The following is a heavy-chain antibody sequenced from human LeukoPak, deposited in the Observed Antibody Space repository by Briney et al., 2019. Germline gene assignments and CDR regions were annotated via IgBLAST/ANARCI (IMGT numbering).Heavy chain of an antibody. CDR2: ISYDGSNK. D-gene: IGHD3-10*01. CDR1: GFTFSSYD. Sequence: GGSLRLSCAASGFTFSSYDMTWVRQAPGRGLEWVAVISYDGSNKYYADSVKGRFTISRDNSKNTLYLQMNSLRAEDTAVYYCAREGGYYGSGSYYMYMDVWGKGTTVTVSS. CDR3: AREGGYYGSGSYYMYMDV. J-gene: IGHJ6*03. V-gene: IGHV3-30*03.